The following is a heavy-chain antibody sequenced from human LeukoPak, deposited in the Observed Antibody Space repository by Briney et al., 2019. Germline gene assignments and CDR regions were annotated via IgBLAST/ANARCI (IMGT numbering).Heavy chain of an antibody. V-gene: IGHV3-48*02. CDR1: GFIFSDYA. Sequence: GGSLRLSCAASGFIFSDYAMNWVRQAPGKGLEWLSHISGDSITTYDADSVKGRFTISRDNVKNSLYLQMNSLRDEDTAVYYCARYFGDPQGMDVWGQGTTVTVSS. CDR3: ARYFGDPQGMDV. CDR2: ISGDSITT. J-gene: IGHJ6*02. D-gene: IGHD3-10*01.